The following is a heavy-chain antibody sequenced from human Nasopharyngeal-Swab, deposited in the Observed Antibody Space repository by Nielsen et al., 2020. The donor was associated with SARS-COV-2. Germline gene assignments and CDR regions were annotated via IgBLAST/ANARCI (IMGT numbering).Heavy chain of an antibody. Sequence: GGSLRLSCAASGFTCSSYAMHWVRQAPGKGLEWVAVISYDGSNKYYADSVKGRFTISRDNSKNTLYLQMNSLRAEDTAVYYCARGSSSYYFDYWGQGTLVTVSS. V-gene: IGHV3-30-3*01. CDR2: ISYDGSNK. CDR3: ARGSSSYYFDY. J-gene: IGHJ4*02. CDR1: GFTCSSYA. D-gene: IGHD6-6*01.